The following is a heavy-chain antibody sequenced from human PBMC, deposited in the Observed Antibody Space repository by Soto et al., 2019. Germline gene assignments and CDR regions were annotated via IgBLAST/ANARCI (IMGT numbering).Heavy chain of an antibody. Sequence: TGGSLRLSCAASGFTFSSYGMHWVRQAPGKGLEWVAVISYDGSNKYYADSVKGRFTISRDNSKNTLYLQMNSLRAEDTAVYYCAKSQKKAVAGKELMAKGGYYYYGMDVWGQGTTVTVSS. CDR3: AKSQKKAVAGKELMAKGGYYYYGMDV. V-gene: IGHV3-30*18. CDR1: GFTFSSYG. D-gene: IGHD6-19*01. J-gene: IGHJ6*02. CDR2: ISYDGSNK.